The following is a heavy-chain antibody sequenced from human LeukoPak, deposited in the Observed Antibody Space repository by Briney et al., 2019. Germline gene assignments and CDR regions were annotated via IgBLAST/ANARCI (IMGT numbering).Heavy chain of an antibody. CDR2: IWSDGNTK. D-gene: IGHD3-22*01. CDR1: GFTLINYG. CDR3: AETPAPDSSGYYFDY. V-gene: IGHV3-33*06. Sequence: PGRSLRLSCAASGFTLINYGMHWVRQAPGKGLEWVAVIWSDGNTKYYADSVKGRFTISRDNSKNTLYLQMNSLRAEDSAAYYCAETPAPDSSGYYFDYWGQGTLVTVSS. J-gene: IGHJ4*02.